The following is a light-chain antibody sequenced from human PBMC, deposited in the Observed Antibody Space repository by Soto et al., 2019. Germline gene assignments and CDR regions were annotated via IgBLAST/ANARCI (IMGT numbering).Light chain of an antibody. J-gene: IGLJ1*01. V-gene: IGLV2-11*02. CDR3: CSYEGSYPCLYV. CDR1: SSDVGGYNY. Sequence: QSALTQPRSVSGSPGQTVTISCTGTSSDVGGYNYVSWYQQHPGKAPKLMIYDVSKRPSGVPDRFSGSKSGNTASLTISGLQAEDEADYYCCSYEGSYPCLYVFGTGTKVTVL. CDR2: DVS.